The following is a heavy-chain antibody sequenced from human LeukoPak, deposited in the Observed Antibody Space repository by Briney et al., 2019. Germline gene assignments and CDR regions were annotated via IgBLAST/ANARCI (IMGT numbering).Heavy chain of an antibody. Sequence: GGSLRLSCAASGFTFSSYSMNWVRQAPGKGLEWVSSISSSSSYIYYADSVKGRFTISRGSAKNSLYLQMNSLRAEDTAVYYCARTVGYLDAFDIWGQGTMVTVSS. V-gene: IGHV3-21*01. CDR3: ARTVGYLDAFDI. D-gene: IGHD3-16*02. J-gene: IGHJ3*02. CDR1: GFTFSSYS. CDR2: ISSSSSYI.